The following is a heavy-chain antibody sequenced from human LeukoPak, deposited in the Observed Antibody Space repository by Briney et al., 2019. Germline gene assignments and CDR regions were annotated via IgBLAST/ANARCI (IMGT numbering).Heavy chain of an antibody. CDR1: GFTFSSYS. D-gene: IGHD2-21*02. V-gene: IGHV3-21*01. Sequence: GGSLRLSCAASGFTFSSYSMNWVRQAPGKGLEGVSSISSSSSYIYYADSVKGRFTISRDNAKNSLYLQMNSLRAEDTAVYYCAREARAYCGGDCYSFAYWGQGTLVTVSS. J-gene: IGHJ4*02. CDR2: ISSSSSYI. CDR3: AREARAYCGGDCYSFAY.